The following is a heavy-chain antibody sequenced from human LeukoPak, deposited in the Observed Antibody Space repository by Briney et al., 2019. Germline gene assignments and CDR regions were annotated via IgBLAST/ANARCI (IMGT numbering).Heavy chain of an antibody. J-gene: IGHJ4*02. CDR3: ATTADYWGSYG. V-gene: IGHV3-23*01. CDR1: GFTFSTYA. D-gene: IGHD7-27*01. CDR2: VSGSGSST. Sequence: GGSLRLSCAASGFTFSTYAMSWVRQAPGKGLEWVSAVSGSGSSTYYADSVKGRFTISRDNSKNTLYLQMNSLRAEDTAVYYCATTADYWGSYGWGQGTLVTVSS.